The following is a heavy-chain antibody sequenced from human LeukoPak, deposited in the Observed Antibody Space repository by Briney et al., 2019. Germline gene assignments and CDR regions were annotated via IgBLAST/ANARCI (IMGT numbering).Heavy chain of an antibody. D-gene: IGHD3-3*01. J-gene: IGHJ4*02. V-gene: IGHV3-21*01. CDR1: GFTFSSYI. Sequence: PGGSLRLSCAASGFTFSSYIMTWVRQAPGKGLEWISSMSSGGRYIYYADSVRGRFTISRDNAKNSLSLLMNSLRAEDTAVYYCARDRPTGASRLFVVQWGQGTLVTVSS. CDR2: MSSGGRYI. CDR3: ARDRPTGASRLFVVQ.